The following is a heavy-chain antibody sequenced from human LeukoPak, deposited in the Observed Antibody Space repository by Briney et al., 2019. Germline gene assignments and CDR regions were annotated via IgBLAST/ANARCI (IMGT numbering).Heavy chain of an antibody. CDR2: FRGSGEST. D-gene: IGHD3-9*01. V-gene: IGHV3-23*01. CDR1: GFTFSSYA. CDR3: AKDGYDILTGYYNVRAFYI. J-gene: IGHJ3*02. Sequence: GGSLRLSCAASGFTFSSYAMSWVRQAPGKGLEWVSAFRGSGESTNYADSVKGRFTISRDNSKNTLYLQMNSLRAEDTAVYYCAKDGYDILTGYYNVRAFYIWGQGTMVTVSS.